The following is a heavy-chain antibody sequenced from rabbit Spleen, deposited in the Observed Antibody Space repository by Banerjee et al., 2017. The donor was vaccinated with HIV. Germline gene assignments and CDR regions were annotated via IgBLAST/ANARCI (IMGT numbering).Heavy chain of an antibody. D-gene: IGHD8-1*01. Sequence: QSLEESGGDLVKPEGSLTLTCTASGFSFNSIYYMCWVRQAPGKGLEWIGCIATGSSGSTYYASWAKGRFTISKTSSTTVTRQITSLTAADTATYFCARDAGTSFSTYGMDLWSPGTLVTVS. CDR2: IATGSSGST. CDR3: ARDAGTSFSTYGMDL. J-gene: IGHJ6*01. CDR1: GFSFNSIYY. V-gene: IGHV1S40*01.